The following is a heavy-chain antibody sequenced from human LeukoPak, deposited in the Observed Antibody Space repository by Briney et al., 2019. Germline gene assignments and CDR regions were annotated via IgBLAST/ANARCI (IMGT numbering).Heavy chain of an antibody. CDR2: IYSGGST. J-gene: IGHJ4*02. V-gene: IGHV3-53*01. Sequence: PGGSLRLSCAASGFTVDSNYLSLVRQAPGKGLQWGSVIYSGGSTYYADSVKGRFTISRDNSKNTLYLQMNSLRAEDTAVYYCARDSIAAAGPYFDYWGQGTLVTVSS. CDR3: ARDSIAAAGPYFDY. D-gene: IGHD6-13*01. CDR1: GFTVDSNY.